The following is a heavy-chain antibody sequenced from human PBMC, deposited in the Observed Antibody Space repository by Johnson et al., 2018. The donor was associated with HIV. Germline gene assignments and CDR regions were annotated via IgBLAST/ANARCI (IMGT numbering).Heavy chain of an antibody. V-gene: IGHV3-15*01. J-gene: IGHJ3*02. CDR2: IKSKRDGGAI. CDR1: GFTFSNVW. Sequence: EMQLVESGGGLVKPGGSLKLSCEASGFTFSNVWMHWVRQAPGRGLEWVGRIKSKRDGGAIHYAAPVKGRFTISRDDTKATLYLEMNSLKTEDTGVYYSTTDLPYCSGHDCYNAYDIWGQGTMVTVSS. D-gene: IGHD2-15*01. CDR3: TTDLPYCSGHDCYNAYDI.